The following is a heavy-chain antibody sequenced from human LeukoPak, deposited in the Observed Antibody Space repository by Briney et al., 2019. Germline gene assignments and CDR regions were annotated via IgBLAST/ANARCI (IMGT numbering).Heavy chain of an antibody. D-gene: IGHD6-19*01. CDR2: IYYSGST. Sequence: SETLSLTCTVSGGSISSSSYYWGWIRQPPGKGLEWIGRIYYSGSTYYNPSLKSRVTISVDTSKNQFSLKLSSVTAADTAVYYCARVVRAVAGRQPYYYFDYWGQGTLVTVSS. CDR1: GGSISSSSYY. J-gene: IGHJ4*02. V-gene: IGHV4-39*07. CDR3: ARVVRAVAGRQPYYYFDY.